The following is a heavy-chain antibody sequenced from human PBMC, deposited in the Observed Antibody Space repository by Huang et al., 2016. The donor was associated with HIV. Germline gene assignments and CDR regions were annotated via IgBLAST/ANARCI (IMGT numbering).Heavy chain of an antibody. J-gene: IGHJ6*03. CDR3: ARHREGPVAYYSGWGSHLNYMDV. CDR2: IYYKGST. V-gene: IGHV4-39*01. D-gene: IGHD3-10*01. Sequence: QLLLQESGPGLVKPSEVLALTCAVSGGSIRSSDYTWGWIRQPPGKGLEWIGSIYYKGSTHYSPSLKSRVTIAVDTSKNLFFLNLTSMTAADTAVYYCARHREGPVAYYSGWGSHLNYMDVCSRGRTVVVSS. CDR1: GGSIRSSDYT.